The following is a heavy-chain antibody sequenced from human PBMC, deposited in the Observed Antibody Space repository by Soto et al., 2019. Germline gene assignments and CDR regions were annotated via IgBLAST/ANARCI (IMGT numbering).Heavy chain of an antibody. J-gene: IGHJ5*02. CDR2: IAAYTGDR. CDR1: GYTFTNYG. V-gene: IGHV1-18*01. Sequence: GASVKVSCKASGYTFTNYGISWVRQAPGRRLEWMGRIAAYTGDRDYAQKLQGRVTMTTDTSTGTAYMELRSLRSDDTAVYYCARKSSSSSWFDPWGLGTLVTVSS. CDR3: ARKSSSSSWFDP. D-gene: IGHD6-6*01.